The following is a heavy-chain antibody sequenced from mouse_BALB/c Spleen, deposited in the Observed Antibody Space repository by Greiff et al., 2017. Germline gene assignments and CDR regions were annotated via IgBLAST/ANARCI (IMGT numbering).Heavy chain of an antibody. CDR2: IYPSDSYT. D-gene: IGHD1-1*01. CDR1: CYTFTSYW. V-gene: IGHV1-69*02. Sequence: VQLQQPGAELVRPGASVKLSCKASCYTFTSYWINWVKQRPGQGLEWIGNIYPSDSYTNYNQKFKDKATWTVDKSSSTAYIQRSRPTSEDSAVYYGTREGGSSHYFDYWGQGTTLTVSS. CDR3: TREGGSSHYFDY. J-gene: IGHJ2*01.